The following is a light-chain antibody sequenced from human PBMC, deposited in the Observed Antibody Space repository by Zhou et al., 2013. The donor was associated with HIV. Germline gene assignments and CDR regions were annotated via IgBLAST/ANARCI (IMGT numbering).Light chain of an antibody. V-gene: IGLV1-51*02. CDR2: EDN. CDR3: GTWDSSLSAGV. Sequence: QSVLTQPPSTSGTPGQRVTISCSGSTSNIDSHTVNWYQQLPGTAPKLLIYEDNKRPSKVPDRFSGSKSGTSATLGITGLQTGDEADYYCGTWDSSLSAGVFGGGTKLTVL. J-gene: IGLJ2*01. CDR1: TSNIDSHT.